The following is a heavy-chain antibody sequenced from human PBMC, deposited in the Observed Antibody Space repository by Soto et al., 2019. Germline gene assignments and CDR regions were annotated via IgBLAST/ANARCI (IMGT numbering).Heavy chain of an antibody. J-gene: IGHJ3*02. CDR3: ALELQLSSPSDGFEI. D-gene: IGHD6-13*01. CDR2: INPNTGVT. Sequence: ASVKVSCKAPAFNVYYLHWVRQAPGQGLEWMGRINPNTGVTNYAQRFQGRVTMTSDTSITTAFMDLSNVDFDDTAVYYCALELQLSSPSDGFEISSQGTMV. CDR1: AFNVYY. V-gene: IGHV1-2*02.